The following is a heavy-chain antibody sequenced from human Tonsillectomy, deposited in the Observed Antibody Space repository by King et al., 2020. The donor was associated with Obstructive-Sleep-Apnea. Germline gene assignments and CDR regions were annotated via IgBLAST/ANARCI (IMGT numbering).Heavy chain of an antibody. J-gene: IGHJ4*02. CDR2: IRSKTNNYAT. CDR1: GFTFSGSA. D-gene: IGHD3-10*01. CDR3: TGRGGGY. Sequence: VQLVESGGGLVQPGGSLKLSCAASGFTFSGSAMHWVRQASGKGLEWVGQIRSKTNNYATAYSASVKGRFAISRDDSKNTAYLRMNSLKTEDTAGYYCTGRGGGYWGQGTLVTVSS. V-gene: IGHV3-73*02.